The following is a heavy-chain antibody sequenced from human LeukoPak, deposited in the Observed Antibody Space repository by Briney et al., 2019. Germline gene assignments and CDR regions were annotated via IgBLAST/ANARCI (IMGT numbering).Heavy chain of an antibody. CDR1: GGSLSNYF. Sequence: PSETLSLTCAVYGGSLSNYFWSWIRQPPGKGLEWIGEFTHDGRTNYNPSLKSRVTMSVDTSKNQFSLKVSSVTAADTAVYYCGRVPPGHSYGSFDYWGQGTLVTVSS. D-gene: IGHD5-18*01. CDR3: GRVPPGHSYGSFDY. J-gene: IGHJ4*02. V-gene: IGHV4-34*10. CDR2: FTHDGRT.